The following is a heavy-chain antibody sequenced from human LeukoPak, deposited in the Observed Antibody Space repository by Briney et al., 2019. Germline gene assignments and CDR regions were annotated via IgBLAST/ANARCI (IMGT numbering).Heavy chain of an antibody. J-gene: IGHJ6*02. CDR3: ARYPVGYGSGNPGLYYYYYGMDV. Sequence: SETLSLTCTVSGGSISSYYWSWIRQPTGKGLEWIGRIYTSGSTNYNPSLKSRVTMSVDTTKNQFSLQLNSVTPEDTAVYYCARYPVGYGSGNPGLYYYYYGMDVWGQGTTVTVSS. CDR2: IYTSGST. V-gene: IGHV4-4*07. CDR1: GGSISSYY. D-gene: IGHD3-10*01.